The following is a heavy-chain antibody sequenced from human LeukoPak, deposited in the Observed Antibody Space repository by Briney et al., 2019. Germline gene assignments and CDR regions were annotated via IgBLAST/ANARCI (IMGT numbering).Heavy chain of an antibody. CDR2: INPNSGGT. D-gene: IGHD2-15*01. V-gene: IGHV1-2*02. CDR3: ARDSCSGGSCYSGY. CDR1: DYTFTSYG. J-gene: IGHJ4*02. Sequence: ASVKVSCKASDYTFTSYGISWVRQAPGQGLEWMGWINPNSGGTNYAQKFQGRVTMTRDTPISTAYMELSRLRSDDTAVYYCARDSCSGGSCYSGYWGQGTLVTVSS.